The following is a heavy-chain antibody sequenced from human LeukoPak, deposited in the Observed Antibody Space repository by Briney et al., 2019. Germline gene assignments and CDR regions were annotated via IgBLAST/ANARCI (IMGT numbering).Heavy chain of an antibody. J-gene: IGHJ4*02. V-gene: IGHV3-23*01. D-gene: IGHD3-10*01. CDR2: ISGSGGST. Sequence: GGSLRLSCAASGFTFSSYAMSWVRQAPGKGLEWVSAISGSGGSTYYADSVKGRFTISRDNSKNTLYLQMNSLRAEDTAVYYRAKGMVRGVIIAKSHFDYWGQGTLVTVSS. CDR3: AKGMVRGVIIAKSHFDY. CDR1: GFTFSSYA.